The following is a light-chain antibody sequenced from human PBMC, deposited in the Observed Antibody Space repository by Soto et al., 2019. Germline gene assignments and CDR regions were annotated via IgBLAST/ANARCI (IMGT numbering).Light chain of an antibody. V-gene: IGLV1-40*01. J-gene: IGLJ2*01. Sequence: QSVLTQPPSMSGAPGQRVTISCTGSSSNIGAGYDVHWYQQLPGTAPKLLIYRNNNRPSGVPDRFSGSKSDTSASLAISGLQAEDEADYYCQSYDSSLSGSVFGGGTKLTVL. CDR3: QSYDSSLSGSV. CDR1: SSNIGAGYD. CDR2: RNN.